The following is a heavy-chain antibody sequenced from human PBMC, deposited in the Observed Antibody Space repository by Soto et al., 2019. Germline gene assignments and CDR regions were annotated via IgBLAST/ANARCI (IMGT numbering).Heavy chain of an antibody. D-gene: IGHD1-1*01. V-gene: IGHV3-30*18. CDR3: TKAYIVGTTWGYFES. Sequence: HVQLVQSGGGVVQPGRSLRLSCVASGFIFSTYGMHWVRQVPGKGLEWVAHISYDGSNEYYADSVKGRFTVSRDNAKNTLDLQTNGLKTEDTALYYCTKAYIVGTTWGYFESWGQGALVIVSS. CDR2: ISYDGSNE. CDR1: GFIFSTYG. J-gene: IGHJ4*02.